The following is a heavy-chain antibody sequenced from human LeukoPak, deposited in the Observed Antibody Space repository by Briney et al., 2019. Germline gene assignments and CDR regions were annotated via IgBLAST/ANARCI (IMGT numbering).Heavy chain of an antibody. V-gene: IGHV1-8*01. J-gene: IGHJ4*02. D-gene: IGHD6-13*01. CDR2: TNPNSGNT. Sequence: GASVKVSCKASGYTFTSYDINWVRQATGQGLEWMGWTNPNSGNTGYAQKFQGRVTMTRNTSISTAYMELSSLRSEDTAVYYCARGGIAAADLDYWGQGTLVTVSS. CDR1: GYTFTSYD. CDR3: ARGGIAAADLDY.